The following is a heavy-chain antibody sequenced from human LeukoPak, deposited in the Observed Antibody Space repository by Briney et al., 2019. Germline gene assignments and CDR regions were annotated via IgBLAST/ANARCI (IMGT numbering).Heavy chain of an antibody. CDR1: GYTFISH. V-gene: IGHV1-46*01. D-gene: IGHD3-3*01. CDR2: INPSGGST. Sequence: GASVKVSCKTSGYTFISHVNWVRQATGQGLEWLGIINPSGGSTSYAQKFQGRVTMTRDTSTSTAYMEPSSLRSEDTAVYYCARDIERITIFGVVISDAFDIWGQGTMVTVSS. J-gene: IGHJ3*02. CDR3: ARDIERITIFGVVISDAFDI.